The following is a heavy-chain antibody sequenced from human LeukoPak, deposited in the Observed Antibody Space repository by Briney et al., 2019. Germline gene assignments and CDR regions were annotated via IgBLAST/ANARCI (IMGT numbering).Heavy chain of an antibody. CDR3: ARGQSHPTPRFDY. CDR2: IYYSGST. Sequence: PSETLSLTCTVPGGSISSYYWGWIRQPPGKGLEWIGSIYYSGSTYYNPSLKSRVTISVDTSKNQFSLKLSSVTAADTAVYYCARGQSHPTPRFDYWGQGTLVTVSS. V-gene: IGHV4-39*07. J-gene: IGHJ4*02. CDR1: GGSISSYY.